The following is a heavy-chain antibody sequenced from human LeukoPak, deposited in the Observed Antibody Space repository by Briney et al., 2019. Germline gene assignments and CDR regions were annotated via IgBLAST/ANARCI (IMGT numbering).Heavy chain of an antibody. CDR2: INAGNGNT. CDR3: ARVWERDKVRTWFAP. CDR1: GYTFTSYA. V-gene: IGHV1-3*01. J-gene: IGHJ5*02. Sequence: ASVKVSCKASGYTFTSYAMHWVRQAPGQRLEWVGWINAGNGNTKYSQKFQGRVTITRDTSASTAYMELSSLRSEDTAVYYCARVWERDKVRTWFAPWGKGTLVTVSS. D-gene: IGHD3-16*01.